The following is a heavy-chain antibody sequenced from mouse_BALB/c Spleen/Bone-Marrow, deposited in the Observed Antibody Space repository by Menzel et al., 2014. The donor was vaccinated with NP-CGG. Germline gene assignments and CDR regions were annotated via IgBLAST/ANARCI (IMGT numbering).Heavy chain of an antibody. Sequence: VQLKQSGAELVRSGASVKLSCTASGFNIKDYYMHWVKQRPEQGLEWIGWIDPENGDTEYAPKFQGKATMTADTSSNTAYLQLSSLISEDTAVYYCNAAIYYGNYFDVWGAGTTVTVSS. CDR2: IDPENGDT. V-gene: IGHV14-4*02. CDR3: NAAIYYGNYFDV. J-gene: IGHJ1*01. D-gene: IGHD2-1*01. CDR1: GFNIKDYY.